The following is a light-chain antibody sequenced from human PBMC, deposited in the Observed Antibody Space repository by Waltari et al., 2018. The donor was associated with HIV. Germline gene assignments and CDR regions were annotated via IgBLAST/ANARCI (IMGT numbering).Light chain of an antibody. Sequence: EIVLTQSPGTLSLSPGERATLSCRARQSISSTFLAWYQQKPGQAPRLLIYGASSRATGIPDRFSGSGSGTDFTLTISRLEPEDFAVYYCHQYGSSSGTFGQGTKVEIK. J-gene: IGKJ1*01. CDR3: HQYGSSSGT. CDR1: QSISSTF. V-gene: IGKV3-20*01. CDR2: GAS.